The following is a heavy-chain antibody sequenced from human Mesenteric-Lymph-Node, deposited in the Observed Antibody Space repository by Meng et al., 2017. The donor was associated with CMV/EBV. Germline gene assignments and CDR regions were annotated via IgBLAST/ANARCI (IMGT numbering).Heavy chain of an antibody. D-gene: IGHD3-22*01. CDR3: VRDSSGYYYFDF. CDR1: GFTFSSYW. J-gene: IGHJ4*02. V-gene: IGHV3-7*01. CDR2: IKQDGSEK. Sequence: GESLKISCAASGFTFSSYWMGWVRQAPGKGLEWVANIKQDGSEKYYVDSVKGRFTISRDNAKNSLYLQMNSLRAEDTAVYYCVRDSSGYYYFDFWGQGTLVTVSS.